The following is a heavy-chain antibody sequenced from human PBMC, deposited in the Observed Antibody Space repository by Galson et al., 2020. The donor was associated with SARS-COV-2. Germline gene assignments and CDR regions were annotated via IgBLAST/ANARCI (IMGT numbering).Heavy chain of an antibody. CDR1: GFTFSSYA. V-gene: IGHV3-30-3*01. J-gene: IGHJ5*02. CDR2: ISYDGSNK. D-gene: IGHD3-10*01. Sequence: VMETGGSLRLSCAASGFTFSSYAMHWVRQAPGKGLEWVAVISYDGSNKYYADSVKGRFTISRDNSKNTLYLQMNSLRAEDTAVYYCARGVLWFGDLGGFDPWGQGTLVTVSS. CDR3: ARGVLWFGDLGGFDP.